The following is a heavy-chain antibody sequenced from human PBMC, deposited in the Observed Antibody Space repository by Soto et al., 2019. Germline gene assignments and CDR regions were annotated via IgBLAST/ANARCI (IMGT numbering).Heavy chain of an antibody. D-gene: IGHD3-3*01. CDR2: ISGSGGST. CDR1: GFTFSSYA. J-gene: IGHJ4*02. Sequence: VGSLRLSCAASGFTFSSYAMSWVRQAPGKGLEWVSAISGSGGSTYYADSAKGRFTISRDNSKYTLYLQMNSLRAEDTAVYYCAKEGTRRFLEWFFDYWGQGTLVTVSS. V-gene: IGHV3-23*01. CDR3: AKEGTRRFLEWFFDY.